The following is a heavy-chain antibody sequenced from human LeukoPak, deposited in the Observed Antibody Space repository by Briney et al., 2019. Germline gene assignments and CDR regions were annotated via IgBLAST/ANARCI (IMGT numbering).Heavy chain of an antibody. CDR2: ISGSGGST. D-gene: IGHD4-17*01. Sequence: ETLSLTCAVYGGSFSGYYWSWVRQAPGKGLEWVSAISGSGGSTYYADSVKGRFTISRDNSKNTLYLQMNSLRAEDTAVYYCAKGDYGDSYLPWGHWGQGTLVTVSS. J-gene: IGHJ4*02. CDR3: AKGDYGDSYLPWGH. CDR1: GGSFSGYY. V-gene: IGHV3-23*01.